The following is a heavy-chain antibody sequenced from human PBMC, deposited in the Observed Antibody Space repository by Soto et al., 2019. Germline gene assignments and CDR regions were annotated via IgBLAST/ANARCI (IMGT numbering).Heavy chain of an antibody. D-gene: IGHD5-18*01. J-gene: IGHJ4*02. CDR3: AKWERGYSYGSGY. V-gene: IGHV3-23*01. CDR2: ISGSGGST. CDR1: GFTFSSYA. Sequence: EVQLLESGGGLVQPGGSLRLSCAASGFTFSSYAMSWVRQAPGKGLEWVSAISGSGGSTYYADSVKGRFTISRDNSKNTLYLQLNSLRAEDTAVYYCAKWERGYSYGSGYWGQGTLVTVSS.